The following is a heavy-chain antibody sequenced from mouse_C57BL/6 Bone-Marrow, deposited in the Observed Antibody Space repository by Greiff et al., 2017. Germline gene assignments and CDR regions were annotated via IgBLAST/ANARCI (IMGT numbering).Heavy chain of an antibody. V-gene: IGHV14-2*01. Sequence: EVQLQQSGAELVKPGASVKLSCTASGFNIKDYYIHWVKQRTEQGLEWIGRIDPEDGETKYAPNFQDKATITADKSSNTAYLQLISLTSEYTAVYYCTRSLIYYGTNYWGQGTTLTVSS. D-gene: IGHD1-1*01. CDR2: IDPEDGET. CDR1: GFNIKDYY. CDR3: TRSLIYYGTNY. J-gene: IGHJ2*01.